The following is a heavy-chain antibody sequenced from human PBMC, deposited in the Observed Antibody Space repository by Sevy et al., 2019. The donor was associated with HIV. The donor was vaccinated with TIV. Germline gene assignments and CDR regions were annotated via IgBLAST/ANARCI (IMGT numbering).Heavy chain of an antibody. J-gene: IGHJ4*02. CDR3: AREPVRGVIDY. CDR1: GFTFSSYA. D-gene: IGHD3-10*01. V-gene: IGHV3-30*04. CDR2: ISYDGSNK. Sequence: GGSLRLSCAASGFTFSSYAMHWVRQAPGKGLEWVAVISYDGSNKYYADSVKGRFTISRDNSKNTLYLQMNSLRAEDTTVYYCAREPVRGVIDYWGQGTLVTVSS.